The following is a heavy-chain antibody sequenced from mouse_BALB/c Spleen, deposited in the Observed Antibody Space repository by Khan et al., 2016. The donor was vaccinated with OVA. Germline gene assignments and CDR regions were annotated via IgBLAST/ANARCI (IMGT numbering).Heavy chain of an antibody. D-gene: IGHD1-1*01. CDR1: GFTFSTYG. V-gene: IGHV5-6*01. Sequence: EVELVESGGDLVKPGGSLKLSCAASGFTFSTYGMSWVRQAPDKRLEWVATVSTGGSYTYYPDSVKGRFTISRDNAKNTLYLQMSGLRSEDTAMFSGTRLAYYYDREGFAYWGQGTLVTVSA. J-gene: IGHJ3*01. CDR3: TRLAYYYDREGFAY. CDR2: VSTGGSYT.